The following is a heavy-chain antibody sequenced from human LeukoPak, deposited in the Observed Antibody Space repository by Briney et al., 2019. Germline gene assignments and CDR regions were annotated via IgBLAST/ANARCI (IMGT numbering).Heavy chain of an antibody. CDR3: AKDLLGQWPTVFDY. V-gene: IGHV3-7*01. CDR2: IKQDGSEK. Sequence: GGSLRLSCAASGFIFTSYWMTWVRQAPGKGLEWVANIKQDGSEKYYVDSVKGRFTISRDNAKNSLYLQMNSLRAEDTAVYYCAKDLLGQWPTVFDYWGQGTLVTVSS. J-gene: IGHJ4*02. CDR1: GFIFTSYW. D-gene: IGHD6-19*01.